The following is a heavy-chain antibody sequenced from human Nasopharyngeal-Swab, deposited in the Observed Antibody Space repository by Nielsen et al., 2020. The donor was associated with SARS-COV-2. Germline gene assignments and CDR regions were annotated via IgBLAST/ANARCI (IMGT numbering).Heavy chain of an antibody. J-gene: IGHJ6*02. CDR2: INPTDGST. D-gene: IGHD1-7*01. CDR3: ARVLSFRITGTSGMDV. Sequence: WVLQAPGQGLEWMGIINPTDGSTSYAQKFEGRVTMTRVTSTSTVYMELNSLRSEDTAVYYCARVLSFRITGTSGMDVWGQGTTVTVSS. V-gene: IGHV1-46*01.